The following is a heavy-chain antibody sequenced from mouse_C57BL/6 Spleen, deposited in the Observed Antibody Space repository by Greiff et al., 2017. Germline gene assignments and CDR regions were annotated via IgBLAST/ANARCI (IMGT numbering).Heavy chain of an antibody. CDR2: ISDGGSYT. Sequence: EVQLMESGGGLVKPGGSLKLSCAASGFTFSSYAMSWVRQTPEKRLEWVATISDGGSYTYYPDNVKGRFTISRDNAKNNLYLQMSHLKSEDTAMYYCAREGAAYWGQGTLVTVSA. CDR3: AREGAAY. V-gene: IGHV5-4*01. J-gene: IGHJ3*01. CDR1: GFTFSSYA.